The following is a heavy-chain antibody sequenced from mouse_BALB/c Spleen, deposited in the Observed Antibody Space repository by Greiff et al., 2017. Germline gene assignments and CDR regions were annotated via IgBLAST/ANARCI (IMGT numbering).Heavy chain of an antibody. V-gene: IGHV1S56*01. CDR3: ARTPYYAMDY. CDR2: IYPGNVNT. CDR1: GYTFTSYY. J-gene: IGHJ4*01. Sequence: QVQLQQSGPELVKPGASVRISCKASGYTFTSYYIHWVKQRPGQGLEWIGWIYPGNVNTKYNEKFKGKATLTADKSSSTAYMQLSSLTSEDSAVYFCARTPYYAMDYWGQGTSVTVSS.